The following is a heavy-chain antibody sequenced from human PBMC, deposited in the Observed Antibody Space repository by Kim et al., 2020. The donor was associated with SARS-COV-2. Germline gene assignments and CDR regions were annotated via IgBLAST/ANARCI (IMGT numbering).Heavy chain of an antibody. Sequence: GGSLRLSCAASGFTFRSYAMHWVRQAPGKGLEWVAVISYDGSNKYYADSVKGRFTISRDNSKNTLYLQMNSLKAEDTAVYYCARGFYRGGPAVYFDYWGQGTLVTFSS. CDR1: GFTFRSYA. D-gene: IGHD6-25*01. CDR2: ISYDGSNK. CDR3: ARGFYRGGPAVYFDY. J-gene: IGHJ4*02. V-gene: IGHV3-30-3*01.